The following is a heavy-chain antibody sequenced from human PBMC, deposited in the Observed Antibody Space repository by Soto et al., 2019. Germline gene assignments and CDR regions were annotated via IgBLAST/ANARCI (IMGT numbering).Heavy chain of an antibody. D-gene: IGHD4-17*01. Sequence: TGGSLRLSCAASGFTFSSYAMSWVRQAPGKGLEWVSAISGSGGSTYYADSVKGRFTISRDNSKNTLYLQMNSLRAEDTAVYYCANLIDGDGDYYYYYGMDVWGQGTTVTVSS. CDR2: ISGSGGST. V-gene: IGHV3-23*01. CDR1: GFTFSSYA. CDR3: ANLIDGDGDYYYYYGMDV. J-gene: IGHJ6*02.